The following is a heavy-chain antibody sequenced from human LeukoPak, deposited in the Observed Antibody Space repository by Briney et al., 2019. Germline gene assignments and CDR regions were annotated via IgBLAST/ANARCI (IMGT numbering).Heavy chain of an antibody. J-gene: IGHJ4*02. Sequence: SETLSLTCTVSGGSINNYYWSWIRQPPGNGLEWIGYIFDNGNTNYNLSLKSRVTISLDTSKNQFSLKLSSVTAADTAVYYCARARYYYGHYFDYWGQGTLVTVSS. V-gene: IGHV4-59*01. CDR3: ARARYYYGHYFDY. D-gene: IGHD3-10*01. CDR2: IFDNGNT. CDR1: GGSINNYY.